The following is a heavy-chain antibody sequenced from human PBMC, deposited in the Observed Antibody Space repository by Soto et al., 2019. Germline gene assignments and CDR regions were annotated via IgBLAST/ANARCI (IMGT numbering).Heavy chain of an antibody. CDR3: AKDQGPCPGY. D-gene: IGHD3-10*02. V-gene: IGHV3-66*01. J-gene: IGHJ4*02. CDR1: GFTVRNNY. Sequence: EVQLVESGGGLVQPGGSLRLSCVASGFTVRNNYMSWVRQAPGKGLEWVSVIYGGGSTYYADSVHGRFTNSRDNSKNTLDLQMDSLRVEDTAVYYCAKDQGPCPGYWGQGTLVTVSS. CDR2: IYGGGST.